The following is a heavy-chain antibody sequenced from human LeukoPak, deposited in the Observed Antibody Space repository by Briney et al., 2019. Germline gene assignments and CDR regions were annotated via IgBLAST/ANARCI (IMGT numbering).Heavy chain of an antibody. J-gene: IGHJ4*02. CDR1: GYSISSGYY. V-gene: IGHV4-38-2*02. CDR3: ALNSGSYYRIY. CDR2: IYHSGST. Sequence: SETLSLTCIVSGYSISSGYYWGWIRQPPGKGLEWIGSIYHSGSTYYNPSLKSRVTISVDTSKNQFSLKLSSVTAADTAVYYCALNSGSYYRIYWGQGTLVAVSS. D-gene: IGHD1-26*01.